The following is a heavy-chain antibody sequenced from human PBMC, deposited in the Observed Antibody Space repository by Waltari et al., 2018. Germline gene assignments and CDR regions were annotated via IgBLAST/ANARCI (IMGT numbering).Heavy chain of an antibody. D-gene: IGHD2-2*01. Sequence: QVQLVESGGGVVQPGRSLRLSCAASGFTFSSYGMHWVRQAPGKGLGGVAVIGYDGSNKYYADSVKGRFTISRENSKNTLYLQMNSLRAEDTAMYYCAKDLLGYCSSTSCAYYYYYGMDVWGQGTTVTVSS. CDR1: GFTFSSYG. V-gene: IGHV3-30*18. J-gene: IGHJ6*02. CDR3: AKDLLGYCSSTSCAYYYYYGMDV. CDR2: IGYDGSNK.